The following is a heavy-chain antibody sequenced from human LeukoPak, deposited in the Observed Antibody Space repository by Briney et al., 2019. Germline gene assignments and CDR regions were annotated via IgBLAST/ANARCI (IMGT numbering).Heavy chain of an antibody. CDR2: INPNSGGT. CDR3: ARVDSGRYYGHDY. J-gene: IGHJ4*02. V-gene: IGHV1-2*02. D-gene: IGHD1-26*01. Sequence: ASVKVSCKASGYTFTGYYMHWVRQAPGQGLEWMGWINPNSGGTNYAQKFQGRVTITADKSTSTAYMELSSLRSEDTAVYYCARVDSGRYYGHDYWGQGTLVTVTS. CDR1: GYTFTGYY.